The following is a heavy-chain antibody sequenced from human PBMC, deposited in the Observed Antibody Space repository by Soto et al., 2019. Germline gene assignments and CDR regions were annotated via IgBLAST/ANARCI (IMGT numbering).Heavy chain of an antibody. Sequence: SETLSLTCAVSGGSISCTFWWTWVRQTPGKGLEWIGEIYHSGVTNYNPSLKSRVTISVAKSKNQFSLKVSSVTAADTAVYYCAKIWFGGNYYGMDVWGQGTTVTVSS. D-gene: IGHD3-10*01. CDR1: GGSISCTFW. V-gene: IGHV4-4*02. CDR3: AKIWFGGNYYGMDV. CDR2: IYHSGVT. J-gene: IGHJ6*02.